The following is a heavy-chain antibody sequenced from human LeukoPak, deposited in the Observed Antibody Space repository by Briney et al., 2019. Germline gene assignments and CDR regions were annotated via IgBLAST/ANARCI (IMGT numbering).Heavy chain of an antibody. CDR2: IKQDGSEK. D-gene: IGHD6-19*01. CDR1: GFTFGSYW. Sequence: GGSLRLSCAASGFTFGSYWMSWVRQAPGKGLEWVANIKQDGSEKYYVDSVKGRFTISRDNAKNSLYLQMNSLRAEDTAVYYCARKYSSGWLYYYYYMDVWGKGTTVTVSS. V-gene: IGHV3-7*01. CDR3: ARKYSSGWLYYYYYMDV. J-gene: IGHJ6*03.